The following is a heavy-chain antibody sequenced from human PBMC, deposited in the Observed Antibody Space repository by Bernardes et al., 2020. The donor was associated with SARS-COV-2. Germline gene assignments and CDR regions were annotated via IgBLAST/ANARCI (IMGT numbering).Heavy chain of an antibody. CDR3: ARGGYSGYDSGYYFDY. CDR2: IIPIFGTA. D-gene: IGHD5-12*01. J-gene: IGHJ4*02. V-gene: IGHV1-69*13. CDR1: GGTFSSYA. Sequence: SVKVSCKASGGTFSSYAISWVRQAPGQGLEWMGRIIPIFGTANYAQKFQGRVTITADESTSTAYMELSSLRSEDTAVYYCARGGYSGYDSGYYFDYWGQGTRVTVSS.